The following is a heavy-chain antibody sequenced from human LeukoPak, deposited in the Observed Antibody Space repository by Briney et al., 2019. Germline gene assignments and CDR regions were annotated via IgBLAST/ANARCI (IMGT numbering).Heavy chain of an antibody. J-gene: IGHJ3*02. Sequence: ASVKVSCKASGYTFTGYYMHWVRRAPGQGLEWMGIINPSGGSTSYAQKFQGRVTMTRDMSTSTVYMELSSLRSEDTAVYYCAKTYYYDSSGSDAFDIWGQGTMVTVSS. D-gene: IGHD3-22*01. V-gene: IGHV1-46*01. CDR1: GYTFTGYY. CDR3: AKTYYYDSSGSDAFDI. CDR2: INPSGGST.